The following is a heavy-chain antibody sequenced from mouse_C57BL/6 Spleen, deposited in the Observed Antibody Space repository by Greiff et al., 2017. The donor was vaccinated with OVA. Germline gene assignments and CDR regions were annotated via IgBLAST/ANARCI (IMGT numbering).Heavy chain of an antibody. Sequence: VQLQQSGPELVKPGASVKISCKASGYTFTDYYMNWVKQSHGKSLEWIGDINPNNGGTSYNQKFKGKATLTVDKSSSTAYMELRSLTSEYSAVYYCARSGDRDYFDYWGQGTTLTVSS. CDR2: INPNNGGT. V-gene: IGHV1-26*01. CDR1: GYTFTDYY. D-gene: IGHD3-3*01. CDR3: ARSGDRDYFDY. J-gene: IGHJ2*01.